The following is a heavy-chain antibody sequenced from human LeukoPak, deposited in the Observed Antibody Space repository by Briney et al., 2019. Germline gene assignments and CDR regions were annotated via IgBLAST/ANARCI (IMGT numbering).Heavy chain of an antibody. J-gene: IGHJ3*02. Sequence: GGSLRLSCAASGFTFSSYAMGWVRQAPGKGLEWVSAISGSGGRTYYAASVKGRFTISRDNSKNTLYLQMNSLRAEDTAVYYCAKDCTAMVMGDAFDIWGQGTMVTVSS. D-gene: IGHD5-18*01. CDR3: AKDCTAMVMGDAFDI. CDR1: GFTFSSYA. CDR2: ISGSGGRT. V-gene: IGHV3-23*01.